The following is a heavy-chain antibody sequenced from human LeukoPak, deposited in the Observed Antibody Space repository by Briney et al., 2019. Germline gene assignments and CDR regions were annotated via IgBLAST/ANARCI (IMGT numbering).Heavy chain of an antibody. J-gene: IGHJ6*03. CDR2: INNSRST. D-gene: IGHD3-3*01. Sequence: PSETLSLTCAVDGGSFSGYYWSWIRQPLGKGLEWIGEINNSRSTNYNPSLKSRVTISVDTSKNQFSLKLSSVTAADTAVYYCASSDYDFWSGYYTGALSYYMDVWGTGTTVTVSS. V-gene: IGHV4-34*01. CDR3: ASSDYDFWSGYYTGALSYYMDV. CDR1: GGSFSGYY.